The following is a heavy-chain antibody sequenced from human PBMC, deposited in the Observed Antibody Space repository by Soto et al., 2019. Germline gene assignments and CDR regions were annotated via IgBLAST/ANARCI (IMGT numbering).Heavy chain of an antibody. Sequence: QVQLQESGQGLVKPSQTLSLTCTVSGGSIRNDNWYWSYLRQGPGKGLEWIGYISYSGYKYYPPSLQSRVIISVDPSNNQFSLIVNSVTAADTAVYYCGRDWVGTVTGRGAFGIGGRGTLVTVSS. J-gene: IGHJ3*02. D-gene: IGHD6-19*01. CDR2: ISYSGYK. CDR1: GGSIRNDNWY. CDR3: GRDWVGTVTGRGAFGI. V-gene: IGHV4-31*03.